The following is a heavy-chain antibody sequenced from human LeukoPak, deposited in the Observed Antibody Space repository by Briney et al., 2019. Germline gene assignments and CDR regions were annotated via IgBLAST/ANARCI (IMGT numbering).Heavy chain of an antibody. J-gene: IGHJ4*02. CDR2: IYHSGST. CDR1: GYSISSGYY. V-gene: IGHV4-38-2*01. CDR3: ASRSSYFDY. Sequence: SETLSLTCAVSGYSISSGYYWGWIRQPPGKGLEWIGSIYHSGSTYYNPSLTSRVTISVDTSKNQFSLKLSSVTAADTAVYYCASRSSYFDYWGQGTLVTVSS.